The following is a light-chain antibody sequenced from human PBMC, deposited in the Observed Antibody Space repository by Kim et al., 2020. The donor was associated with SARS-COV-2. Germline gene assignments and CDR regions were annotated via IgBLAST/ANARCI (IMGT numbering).Light chain of an antibody. J-gene: IGLJ3*02. CDR1: SSDVGSYNL. V-gene: IGLV2-23*02. CDR2: DVS. Sequence: QSALTQPASVSGSPGQSITISCTGTSSDVGSYNLVSWYQQHPGKAPKLMIYDVSKRPSGVSNRFSGSKSGNTASLTISGLQAEDEADYYCCSYAGSRTWVFGGGTKLTV. CDR3: CSYAGSRTWV.